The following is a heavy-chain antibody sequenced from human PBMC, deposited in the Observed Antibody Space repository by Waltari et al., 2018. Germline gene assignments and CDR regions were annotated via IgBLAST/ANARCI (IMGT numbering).Heavy chain of an antibody. CDR1: GFTFSSSW. D-gene: IGHD2-21*02. V-gene: IGHV3-74*01. CDR3: ASCPYCGGDCCPFNY. CDR2: INMDGRAT. J-gene: IGHJ4*02. Sequence: EMQLVESGGGLVQPGGSLRLSCAASGFTFSSSWMHWVRQVPGKGLGWWSRINMDGRATAYADSVKGRFTIARDNAKNTLYLQMNSLRAEDTAVYYCASCPYCGGDCCPFNYWGQGTLVSVSS.